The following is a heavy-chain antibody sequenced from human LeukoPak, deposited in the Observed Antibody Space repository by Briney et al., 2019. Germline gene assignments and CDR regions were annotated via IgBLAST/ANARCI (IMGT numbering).Heavy chain of an antibody. J-gene: IGHJ4*02. D-gene: IGHD6-13*01. V-gene: IGHV4-30-2*01. CDR2: IYHSGST. Sequence: PSQTLSLTCTVSGGSISSGGYYWSWIRQPPGKGLEWIGYIYHSGSTYYNPSLKSRVTISVDRSKNQFSLKLSSVTAADTAVYYCARSEPYSSSWYHYWGQETLVTVSS. CDR3: ARSEPYSSSWYHY. CDR1: GGSISSGGYY.